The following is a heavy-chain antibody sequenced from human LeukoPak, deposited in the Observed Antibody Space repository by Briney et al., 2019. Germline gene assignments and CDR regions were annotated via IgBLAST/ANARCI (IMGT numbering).Heavy chain of an antibody. CDR3: TRDGYSSSWYGAYYYYGMDV. CDR1: GFTFGDYA. J-gene: IGHJ6*02. V-gene: IGHV3-49*04. CDR2: IRSKAYGGTT. D-gene: IGHD6-13*01. Sequence: GGSLRLSCTASGFTFGDYAMSWVRQAPGKGLEWVGFIRSKAYGGTTEYAASVKGRFTISRDDSKSIAYLQMNSLKTEDTAVYYCTRDGYSSSWYGAYYYYGMDVWGQGTTVTVSS.